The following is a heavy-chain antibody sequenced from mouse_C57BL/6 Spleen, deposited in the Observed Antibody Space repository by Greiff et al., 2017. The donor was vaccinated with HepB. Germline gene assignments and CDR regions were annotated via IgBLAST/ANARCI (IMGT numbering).Heavy chain of an antibody. CDR3: AKGSDYYGSSYFFAY. Sequence: EVQLQQSGPELVKPGASVKIPCKASGYTFTDYNMDWVKQSHGKSLEWIGDINPNNGGTIYNQKFKGKATLTVDKSSGTAYMELRSLTSEDTAVYYCAKGSDYYGSSYFFAYWGQGTLVTVSA. CDR1: GYTFTDYN. CDR2: INPNNGGT. D-gene: IGHD1-1*01. J-gene: IGHJ3*01. V-gene: IGHV1-18*01.